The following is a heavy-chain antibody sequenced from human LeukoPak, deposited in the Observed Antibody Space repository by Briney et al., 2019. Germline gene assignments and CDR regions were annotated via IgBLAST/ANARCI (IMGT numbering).Heavy chain of an antibody. Sequence: PGGSLTLSCAASAFTFNNYWMSWVPPAPGKGREWVANIKQDGREKYYMDPVRGRFTISSDNAKNSLHLQMNSLRAEDTAVYYCARDLEIAVAGADYWGQGTLVTVSS. V-gene: IGHV3-7*01. J-gene: IGHJ4*02. D-gene: IGHD6-19*01. CDR1: AFTFNNYW. CDR3: ARDLEIAVAGADY. CDR2: IKQDGREK.